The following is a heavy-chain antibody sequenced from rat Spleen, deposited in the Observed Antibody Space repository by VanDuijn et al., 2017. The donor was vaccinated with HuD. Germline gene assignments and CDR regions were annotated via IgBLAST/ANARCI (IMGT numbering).Heavy chain of an antibody. CDR1: GYSITSSYR. Sequence: EVQLQESGPGLVKPSQSLSLTCSVTGYSITSSYRWNWIRKFPGNKLEWMGYINGAGSTNYNPSLKSRITITRATSKNQVFLQVNSVTTEDTATYYCARWDYYEGTDGVMDAWGQGASVTVSS. D-gene: IGHD1-12*02. V-gene: IGHV3-3*01. CDR2: INGAGST. CDR3: ARWDYYEGTDGVMDA. J-gene: IGHJ4*01.